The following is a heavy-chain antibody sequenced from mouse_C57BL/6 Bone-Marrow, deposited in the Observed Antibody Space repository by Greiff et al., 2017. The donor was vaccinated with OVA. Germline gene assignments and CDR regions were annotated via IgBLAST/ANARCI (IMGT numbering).Heavy chain of an antibody. CDR1: GYTFTSYW. V-gene: IGHV1-72*01. J-gene: IGHJ4*01. CDR2: IDPNSGGT. D-gene: IGHD1-1*01. CDR3: AREGLSYGSSGYAMDY. Sequence: QVQLQQPGAELVKPGASVKLSCKASGYTFTSYWMHWVKQRPGRGLEWIGRIDPNSGGTKYNEKFKSKATLTVDKPSSTAYMQLSSLTSEDSAVYYGAREGLSYGSSGYAMDYWGQGTSVTVSS.